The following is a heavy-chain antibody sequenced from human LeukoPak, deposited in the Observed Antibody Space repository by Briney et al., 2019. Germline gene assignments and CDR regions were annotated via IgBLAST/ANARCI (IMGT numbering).Heavy chain of an antibody. Sequence: GGSLTLSCAASGFSFIMHAMTWVRQAPGKGLEWVSGISGRGDNTYYADSVKGRFTISRDNAKNTLYLQMNSLRAEDTAVYYCAKPYGSAYYFFDNWGQGTLVSASS. J-gene: IGHJ4*02. CDR2: ISGRGDNT. D-gene: IGHD6-19*01. V-gene: IGHV3-23*01. CDR1: GFSFIMHA. CDR3: AKPYGSAYYFFDN.